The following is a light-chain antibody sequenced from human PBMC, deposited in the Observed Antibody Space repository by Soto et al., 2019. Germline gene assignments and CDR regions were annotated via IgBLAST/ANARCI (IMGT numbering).Light chain of an antibody. CDR1: QSISRN. J-gene: IGKJ1*01. V-gene: IGKV1-5*03. CDR2: KAS. Sequence: DIQMTHSPSSLSASVGDRVTITCRASQSISRNLNWYQQKPGKAPKLLIYKASTLKSGVPSRFSGSGSGTEFTLTISSLQPDDFATYYCQHYNSYSEEFGQGTKVDIK. CDR3: QHYNSYSEE.